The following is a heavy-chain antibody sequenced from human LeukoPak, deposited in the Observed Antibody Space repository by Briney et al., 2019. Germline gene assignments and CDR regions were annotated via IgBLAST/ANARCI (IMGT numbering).Heavy chain of an antibody. CDR1: GYTFTGYY. J-gene: IGHJ6*03. V-gene: IGHV1-2*02. Sequence: ASVKVSCKASGYTFTGYYFHWVRQAPGQGLEWMGWINPNTAGTNYAQKFLGGVTLTWDTSISTAYMELNRLTSDDTAVYYCATSAGDYRAGHYYYMGVWGKGTSVTVSS. D-gene: IGHD4-11*01. CDR2: INPNTAGT. CDR3: ATSAGDYRAGHYYYMGV.